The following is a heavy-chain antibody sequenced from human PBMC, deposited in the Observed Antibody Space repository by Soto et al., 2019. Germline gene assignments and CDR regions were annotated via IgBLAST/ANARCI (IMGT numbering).Heavy chain of an antibody. CDR1: GGSISSGCYY. Sequence: TSETLCLTCTVSGGSISSGCYYWSWIRQHPGKGLEWIGYIYYSGSTYYNPSLKSRVTISVDTSKDQFSLKLSSVTAADTAVYYCAVSRDGYSMDVWGQGTTVTVSS. D-gene: IGHD2-2*01. CDR2: IYYSGST. V-gene: IGHV4-31*03. CDR3: AVSRDGYSMDV. J-gene: IGHJ6*02.